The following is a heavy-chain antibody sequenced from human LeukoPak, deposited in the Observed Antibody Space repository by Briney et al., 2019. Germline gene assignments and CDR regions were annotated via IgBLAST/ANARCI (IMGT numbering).Heavy chain of an antibody. J-gene: IGHJ4*02. CDR3: ARLNTHFGSGSPFDY. CDR2: FYPGDSDT. D-gene: IGHD3-10*01. V-gene: IGHV5-51*01. CDR1: GYSFTSYW. Sequence: GESLKISCKGSGYSFTSYWIGWVRQMPGKALEGMGIFYPGDSDTRYSPSFQGQVTISAAKSIGTAYLQWNSLKASDTAIYYCARLNTHFGSGSPFDYWGQGTLVTVSS.